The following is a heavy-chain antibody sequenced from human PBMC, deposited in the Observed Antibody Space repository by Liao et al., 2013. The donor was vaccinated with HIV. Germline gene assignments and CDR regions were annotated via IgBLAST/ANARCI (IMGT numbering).Heavy chain of an antibody. CDR3: ARGPGYSNPWYQPPRAF. CDR1: GESFTGYL. J-gene: IGHJ4*02. V-gene: IGHV4-34*01. Sequence: QVHLQQWGTGLLKPSETLSLTCAASGESFTGYLWTWVRQPPGKGLEWIGEINHMGSTNYNPSLTSRLTISVDTSNNQFSLTLKSVTAADTGVYYCARGPGYSNPWYQPPRAFWGQGTLVTVSS. D-gene: IGHD6-13*01. CDR2: INHMGST.